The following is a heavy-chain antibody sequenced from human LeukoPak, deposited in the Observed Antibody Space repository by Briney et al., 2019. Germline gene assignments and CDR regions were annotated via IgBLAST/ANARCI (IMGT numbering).Heavy chain of an antibody. V-gene: IGHV3-21*01. CDR2: ISSSSSYI. CDR1: GFTFSSYS. D-gene: IGHD3-22*01. Sequence: GGSLRLSCAASGFTFSSYSMNWVRQAPGKGLEWVSSISSSSSYIYYADSVKGRFTISRDNSKNTLYLQMNSLRAEDTAVYYCAKEHGYYYDSSGYYLAYWGQGTLVTVSS. CDR3: AKEHGYYYDSSGYYLAY. J-gene: IGHJ4*02.